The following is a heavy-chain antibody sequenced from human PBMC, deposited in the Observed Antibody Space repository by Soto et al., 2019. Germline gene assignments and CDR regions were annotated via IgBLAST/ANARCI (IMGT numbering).Heavy chain of an antibody. CDR2: IYHGGTT. D-gene: IGHD2-15*01. CDR3: ARYCSGGTCYDRIDY. Sequence: PSGTLSLTCAVSGGRIDSAGTYWSWIRQIPGRGLEWIGHIYHGGTTDYNPSLKSRITMSVDTSKNQFSLELNSVTAADTAVYYCARYCSGGTCYDRIDYWGQGTLVTVSS. CDR1: GGRIDSAGTY. V-gene: IGHV4-31*11. J-gene: IGHJ4*02.